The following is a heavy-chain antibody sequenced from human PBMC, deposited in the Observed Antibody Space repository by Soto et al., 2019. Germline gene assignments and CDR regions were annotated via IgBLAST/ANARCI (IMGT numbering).Heavy chain of an antibody. CDR3: ASFSGYDEYYYYYYMDV. Sequence: PGGSLRLSCAASGFTFSSYGMHWVRQAPGKGLEWVAVISYDGSNKYYADSVKGRFTISRDNSKNTLYLQMNSLRAEDTAVYYCASFSGYDEYYYYYYMDVWGKGTTVTVSS. D-gene: IGHD5-12*01. CDR2: ISYDGSNK. V-gene: IGHV3-30*03. CDR1: GFTFSSYG. J-gene: IGHJ6*03.